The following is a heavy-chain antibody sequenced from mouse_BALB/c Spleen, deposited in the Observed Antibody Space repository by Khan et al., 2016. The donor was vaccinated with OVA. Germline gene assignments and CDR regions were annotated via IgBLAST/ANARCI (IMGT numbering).Heavy chain of an antibody. CDR3: VRLSTAPRNYYTMDY. J-gene: IGHJ4*01. Sequence: QVQLKESGPGLVAPSQSLSITCTVSGFSLSNYGVNWVRQPPGKGLEWLGVLWGDGSTNYHSVLKSRLSISKANSKNQVFLKLHSLQTDDTATYSCVRLSTAPRNYYTMDYWGQGTSVTVSS. V-gene: IGHV2-3*01. D-gene: IGHD1-2*01. CDR2: LWGDGST. CDR1: GFSLSNYG.